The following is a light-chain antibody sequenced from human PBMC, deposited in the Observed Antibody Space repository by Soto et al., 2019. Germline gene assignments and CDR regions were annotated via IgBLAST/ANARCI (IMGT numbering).Light chain of an antibody. J-gene: IGLJ3*02. CDR2: ENN. CDR1: SSNIGNNY. CDR3: GTWDSSLSFGGV. V-gene: IGLV1-51*02. Sequence: QSVLTQPPSVSAAPGQKVTISCSGSSSNIGNNYVSWYQQLPGTAPKLLIHENNKRPSGIPDRFSGSKSGTSATLGITGLQTGDEADYYCGTWDSSLSFGGVFGGGTKLTVL.